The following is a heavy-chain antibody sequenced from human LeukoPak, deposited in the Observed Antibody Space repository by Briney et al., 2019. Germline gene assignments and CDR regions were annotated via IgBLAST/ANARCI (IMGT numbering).Heavy chain of an antibody. CDR1: GGSMSNIYY. CDR2: IFYSGIT. D-gene: IGHD5-12*01. J-gene: IGHJ4*02. CDR3: ARDSGQHLGYDWTH. V-gene: IGHV4-39*07. Sequence: SETLSLTCNVSGGSMSNIYYWGWIRQPPGKGLEWIGNIFYSGITYYNPSLRSRVPIAIGTSKSQFSLKLTSVTAADTAVYYCARDSGQHLGYDWTHWGRGTLVTVCS.